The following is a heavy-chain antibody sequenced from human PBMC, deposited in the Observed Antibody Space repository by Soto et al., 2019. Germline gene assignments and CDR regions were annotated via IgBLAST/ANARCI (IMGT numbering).Heavy chain of an antibody. V-gene: IGHV4-30-2*01. J-gene: IGHJ5*02. CDR3: ARGPAAAGTNWFDP. Sequence: SETLSLTCAVSGGSISSGGYSWSWIRQPPGKGLEWIGYIYHSGSTYYNPSLKSRVTISVDTSKNQFSLKLSSVTAADTAVYYCARGPAAAGTNWFDPWGQGTLVTVSS. CDR2: IYHSGST. CDR1: GGSISSGGYS. D-gene: IGHD6-13*01.